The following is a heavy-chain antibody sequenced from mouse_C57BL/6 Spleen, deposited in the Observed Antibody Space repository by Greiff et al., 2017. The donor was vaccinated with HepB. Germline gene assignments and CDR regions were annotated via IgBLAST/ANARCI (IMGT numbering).Heavy chain of an antibody. D-gene: IGHD2-5*01. CDR1: GYTFTSYW. J-gene: IGHJ3*01. CDR2: IYPSDSET. Sequence: QVQLQQPGAELVRPGSPVKLSCKASGYTFTSYWMDWVKQRPGQGLEWIGNIYPSDSETHYNQKFKDKATLTVDKSSSTAYMQLSSLTSEDSAVYYCATYSNSLAWFAYWGQGTLVTVSA. V-gene: IGHV1-61*01. CDR3: ATYSNSLAWFAY.